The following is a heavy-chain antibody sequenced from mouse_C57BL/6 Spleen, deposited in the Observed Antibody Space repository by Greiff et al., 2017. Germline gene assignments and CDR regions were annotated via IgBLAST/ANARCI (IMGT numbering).Heavy chain of an antibody. CDR2: IYPGSGST. J-gene: IGHJ4*01. D-gene: IGHD3-2*02. Sequence: VQLQQPGAELVKPGASVKMSCKASGYTFTSYWITWVKQRPGQGLEWIGDIYPGSGSTNYNEKFKSKATLTVDTSSSTAYMQLSSLTSEDSAVYYCARGVDSSGYGAMDYWGQGTSVTVSS. V-gene: IGHV1-55*01. CDR1: GYTFTSYW. CDR3: ARGVDSSGYGAMDY.